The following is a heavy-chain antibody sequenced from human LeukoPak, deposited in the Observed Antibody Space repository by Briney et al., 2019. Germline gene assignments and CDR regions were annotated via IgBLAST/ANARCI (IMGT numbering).Heavy chain of an antibody. J-gene: IGHJ4*02. V-gene: IGHV3-30*18. Sequence: GGSLRLSCAASGFTFSSYGMHWVRQAPGKGLEWVAVISYDGSNKYYADSVKGRFTISRDNSKNTLYLQMNSLRAEDTAVYYCAKSDYGDYSGLDYWGQGTLVTVSS. D-gene: IGHD4-17*01. CDR3: AKSDYGDYSGLDY. CDR1: GFTFSSYG. CDR2: ISYDGSNK.